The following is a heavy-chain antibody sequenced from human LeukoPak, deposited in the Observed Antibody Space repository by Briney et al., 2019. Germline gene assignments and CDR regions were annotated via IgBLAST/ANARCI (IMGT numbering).Heavy chain of an antibody. V-gene: IGHV3-21*01. CDR1: GFTFSSFS. D-gene: IGHD6-13*01. Sequence: GGSLRLSCAASGFTFSSFSMNWVRQAPGKGLEWVSSISSSSSYIYYADSLKGRFTISRDNAKNSLYLQMNSLRAEDTAVYYCAKDTPAWYRFDYWGQGTLVTVSS. CDR2: ISSSSSYI. CDR3: AKDTPAWYRFDY. J-gene: IGHJ4*02.